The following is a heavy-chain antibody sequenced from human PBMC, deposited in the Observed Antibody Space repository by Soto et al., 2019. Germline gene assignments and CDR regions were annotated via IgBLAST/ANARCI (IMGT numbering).Heavy chain of an antibody. V-gene: IGHV6-1*01. D-gene: IGHD6-13*01. CDR2: TYYRSKWYY. J-gene: IGHJ4*02. CDR1: GDSVSSNSAT. CDR3: ARDPVTAADYFDY. Sequence: PSQTLSLTCAISGDSVSSNSATWNLIRQSPSRGLEWLGRTYYRSKWYYDYAVSVKSRITINPDTSKNQFSLQLNSVTPEDTAVYYWARDPVTAADYFDYWGPRTLVTVSS.